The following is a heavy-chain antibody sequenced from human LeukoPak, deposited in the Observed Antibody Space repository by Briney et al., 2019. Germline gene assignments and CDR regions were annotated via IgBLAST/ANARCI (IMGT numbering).Heavy chain of an antibody. J-gene: IGHJ4*02. CDR2: ISWNSGSI. D-gene: IGHD1-26*01. CDR1: GFTFSNYD. CDR3: AKGDQWELRVYFDY. Sequence: PGGSLRLSCAASGFTFSNYDMGWVRQAPGKGLEWVSGISWNSGSIGYADSVKGRFTISRDNAKNSLYLQMNSLRAEDTALYYCAKGDQWELRVYFDYWGQGTLVTVSS. V-gene: IGHV3-9*01.